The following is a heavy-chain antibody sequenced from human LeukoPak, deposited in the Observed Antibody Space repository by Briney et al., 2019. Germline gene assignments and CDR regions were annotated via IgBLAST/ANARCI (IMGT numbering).Heavy chain of an antibody. CDR1: GFTFDDYA. Sequence: GGSLRLSCAASGFTFDDYAMHWVRQAPGKGLEWVSLISGDGGSTYYADSVKGRFTISRDNSKNSLYLQMNSLRTEDTALYYCAEAEHIVVVTAILDYWGQGTLVTVSS. V-gene: IGHV3-43*02. D-gene: IGHD2-21*02. CDR2: ISGDGGST. J-gene: IGHJ4*02. CDR3: AEAEHIVVVTAILDY.